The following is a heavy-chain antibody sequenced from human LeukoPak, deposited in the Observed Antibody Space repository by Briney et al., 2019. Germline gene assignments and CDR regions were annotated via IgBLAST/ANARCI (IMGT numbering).Heavy chain of an antibody. CDR1: GGSISSGGYS. CDR3: ARGDYGDYRVNAFDI. CDR2: IYHSGST. Sequence: SETLSLTCAVSGGSISSGGYSWSWIRQPPGKGLEWIGYIYHSGSTYCNPSLKSRVTISVDRSKNQFSLKLSSVTAADTAVYYCARGDYGDYRVNAFDIWGQGTMVTVSS. D-gene: IGHD4-17*01. J-gene: IGHJ3*02. V-gene: IGHV4-30-2*01.